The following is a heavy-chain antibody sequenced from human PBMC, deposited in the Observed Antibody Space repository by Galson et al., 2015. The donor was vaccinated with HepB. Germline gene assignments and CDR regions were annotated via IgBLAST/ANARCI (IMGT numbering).Heavy chain of an antibody. V-gene: IGHV1-69*13. CDR2: IIPIFGTA. J-gene: IGHJ5*02. Sequence: SVKVSCKASGGTFSSYAISWVRQAPGQGLEWMGGIIPIFGTANYAQKFQGRVTITADESTSTAYMELSSLRSEDTAVYYCARDWGGVYYGSGRNWFDPWGQGTLVTVSS. D-gene: IGHD3-10*01. CDR1: GGTFSSYA. CDR3: ARDWGGVYYGSGRNWFDP.